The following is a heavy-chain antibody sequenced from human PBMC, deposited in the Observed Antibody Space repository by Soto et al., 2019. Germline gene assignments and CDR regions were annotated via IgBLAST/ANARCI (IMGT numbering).Heavy chain of an antibody. CDR3: AMGASTTVFAVNAY. Sequence: EVQLVESGGGLVQPGRSLRLSCAASGFTFDDYAMHWVRQGPGKGLEWVSSISWNSGNLGYAVSVKGRFTLSRDNAKNSLYLPMTSLRGEVTSLYYCAMGASTTVFAVNAYWGQGTLVSVSS. CDR2: ISWNSGNL. V-gene: IGHV3-9*01. D-gene: IGHD4-17*01. J-gene: IGHJ4*02. CDR1: GFTFDDYA.